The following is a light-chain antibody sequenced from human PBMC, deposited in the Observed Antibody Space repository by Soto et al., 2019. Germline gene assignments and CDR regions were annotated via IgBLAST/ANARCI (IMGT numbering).Light chain of an antibody. CDR3: QSFDTSLNGLI. Sequence: QSVLTQPPSVSAAPGQRVTISCSGSSSNIGSNYVSWYQQLPGTAPKLLIYGTSNRPSGVPDRFSGSKSGTSASLAITGLQAEDEADYYCQSFDTSLNGLIFGGGTKLTVL. CDR1: SSNIGSNY. V-gene: IGLV1-40*01. J-gene: IGLJ2*01. CDR2: GTS.